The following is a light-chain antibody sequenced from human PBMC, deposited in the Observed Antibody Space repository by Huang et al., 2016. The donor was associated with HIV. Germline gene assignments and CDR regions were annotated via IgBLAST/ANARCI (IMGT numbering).Light chain of an antibody. CDR3: QQYDTLPLT. CDR1: LDINNY. V-gene: IGKV1-33*01. CDR2: EAS. Sequence: DIQMTQSPSSLSASLGDKVTITCQASLDINNYLNWYQQKPGKVPKLLISEASDLETGVPPRFSGSRSGTNFTLTVSSLQAEDIGTYYCQQYDTLPLTFGQGTNVEI. J-gene: IGKJ1*01.